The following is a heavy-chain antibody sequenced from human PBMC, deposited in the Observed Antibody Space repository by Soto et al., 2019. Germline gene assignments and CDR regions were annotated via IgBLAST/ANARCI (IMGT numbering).Heavy chain of an antibody. J-gene: IGHJ6*02. CDR2: ISYDGSNK. D-gene: IGHD2-2*01. CDR1: GFTFSSYA. Sequence: LRLSCAASGFTFSSYAMHWVRQAPGKGLEWVAVISYDGSNKYYADSVKGRFTISRDNSKNTLYLQMNSLRAEDTAVYYCARGNYCSSTSCLPFYYYYGMDVWGQGTTVTVSS. CDR3: ARGNYCSSTSCLPFYYYYGMDV. V-gene: IGHV3-30-3*01.